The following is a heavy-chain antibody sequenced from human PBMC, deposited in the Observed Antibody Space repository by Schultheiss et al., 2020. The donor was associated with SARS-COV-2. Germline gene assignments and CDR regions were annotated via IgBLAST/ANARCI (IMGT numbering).Heavy chain of an antibody. CDR1: GGSISSGDYY. CDR2: IYYSGST. J-gene: IGHJ6*02. V-gene: IGHV4-30-4*01. CDR3: ARGSFRGYDYYYYYGMDV. D-gene: IGHD5-12*01. Sequence: LRLSCTVSGGSISSGDYYWSWIRQPPGKGLEWIGYIYYSGSTYYNPSLKSRVTISVDTSKNQFSLKLSSVTAADTAVYYCARGSFRGYDYYYYYGMDVWGQGTTVTVSS.